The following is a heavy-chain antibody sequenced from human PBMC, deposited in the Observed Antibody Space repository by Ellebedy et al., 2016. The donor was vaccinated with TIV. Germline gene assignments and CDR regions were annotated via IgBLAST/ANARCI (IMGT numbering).Heavy chain of an antibody. V-gene: IGHV3-23*01. CDR2: ISGSGGST. Sequence: GESLKISCAASGFTFSSFVMSWVRQAPGKGLEWVSAISGSGGSTYYADSVKGRCTISRDISRNTLYLQMNSLRVDDTAVYYCAREWDFHLFDSWGQGTLVTVSS. CDR1: GFTFSSFV. D-gene: IGHD1-26*01. CDR3: AREWDFHLFDS. J-gene: IGHJ4*02.